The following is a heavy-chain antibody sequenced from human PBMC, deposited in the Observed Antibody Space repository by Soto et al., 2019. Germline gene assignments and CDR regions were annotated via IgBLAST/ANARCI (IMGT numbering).Heavy chain of an antibody. CDR1: GGSISSYY. V-gene: IGHV4-59*08. D-gene: IGHD3-10*01. CDR2: IYYSGST. Sequence: SETLSLTCTVSGGSISSYYWSWIRQPPGKGLEWIGYIYYSGSTNYNPSLKSRVTISVDTSKNQFSLKLSSVTAADTAVYFCARQRVGELSPFDCWGQGTLVTVSS. J-gene: IGHJ4*02. CDR3: ARQRVGELSPFDC.